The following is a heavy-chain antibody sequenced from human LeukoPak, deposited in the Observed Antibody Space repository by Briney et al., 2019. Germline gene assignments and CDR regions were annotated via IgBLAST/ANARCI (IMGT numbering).Heavy chain of an antibody. CDR1: GFTFSSYW. CDR2: IKQDGSEK. CDR3: AREGFEYSSSSGAFDI. J-gene: IGHJ3*02. V-gene: IGHV3-7*01. D-gene: IGHD6-6*01. Sequence: GGPLRLSCAASGFTFSSYWMSWVRQAPGKGLEWVANIKQDGSEKYYVDSVKGRFTISRDNAKNSLYLQMNSLRAEDTAVYYCAREGFEYSSSSGAFDIWGQGTMVTVSS.